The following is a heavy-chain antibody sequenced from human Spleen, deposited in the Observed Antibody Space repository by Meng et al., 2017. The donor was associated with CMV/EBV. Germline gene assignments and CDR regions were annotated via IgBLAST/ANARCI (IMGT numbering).Heavy chain of an antibody. Sequence: ETLSLTCAASGFTFYTYAMTWVRQAPGKGLEWVSGISGSAANTYYADSVKGRFTISRDNSKNTLYLQMNSLRAEDTAIYYCATDPADYYGSGSYWGYWGQGTLVTVSS. J-gene: IGHJ4*02. V-gene: IGHV3-23*01. D-gene: IGHD3-10*01. CDR1: GFTFYTYA. CDR3: ATDPADYYGSGSYWGY. CDR2: ISGSAANT.